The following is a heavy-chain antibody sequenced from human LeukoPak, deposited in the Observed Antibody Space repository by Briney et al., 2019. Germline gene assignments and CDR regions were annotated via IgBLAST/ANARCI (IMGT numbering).Heavy chain of an antibody. CDR1: GFTFNSYW. V-gene: IGHV3-30*03. Sequence: PGGSLRLSCAASGFTFNSYWLSWVRQAPGKGLEWVAVISYDGSNKYYADSVKGRFTISRDNSKNTLYLQMNSLRAEDTAVYYCARAVGWRRDYFDYWGQGTLVTVSS. D-gene: IGHD6-19*01. J-gene: IGHJ4*02. CDR3: ARAVGWRRDYFDY. CDR2: ISYDGSNK.